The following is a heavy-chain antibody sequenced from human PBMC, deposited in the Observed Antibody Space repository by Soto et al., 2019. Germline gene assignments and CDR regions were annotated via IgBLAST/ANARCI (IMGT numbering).Heavy chain of an antibody. V-gene: IGHV4-34*01. J-gene: IGHJ4*02. D-gene: IGHD6-19*01. CDR2: INHSGST. Sequence: PSETLSLTCAVYGGSFSGYYWSWIRQPPGKGLEWIGEINHSGSTNYNPSLKSRVTISVDTSKNQFSLKLSSVTAADTAVYYCARAIAVPFDYWGQGTLVTVSS. CDR3: ARAIAVPFDY. CDR1: GGSFSGYY.